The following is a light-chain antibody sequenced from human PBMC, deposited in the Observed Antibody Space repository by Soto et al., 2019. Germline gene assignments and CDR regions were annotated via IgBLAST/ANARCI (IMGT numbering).Light chain of an antibody. CDR1: ESLRGS. Sequence: ILLTQSPSSLSASVGDRVTITCRASESLRGSLAWYQQNAGKAPKLLLYAASSLQSGVPSRFSGSGSGTDFTLNIRSLQHEDFATHYCQQVDSHPLTFGGGTKVEIK. CDR2: AAS. J-gene: IGKJ4*01. V-gene: IGKV1-9*01. CDR3: QQVDSHPLT.